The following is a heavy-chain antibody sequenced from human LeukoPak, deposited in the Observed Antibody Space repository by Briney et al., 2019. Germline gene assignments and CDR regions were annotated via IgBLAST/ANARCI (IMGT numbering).Heavy chain of an antibody. CDR1: GYSFTTYD. CDR3: ARVAGSIDY. Sequence: ASVKVSCKASGYSFTTYDINWVRQATGQGLEWMGWMNLKSGYTGYAQKFQGRVTITRDTSTSTVYMELSGLRSEDTAVYYCARVAGSIDYWGQGTLVTVSS. D-gene: IGHD6-19*01. J-gene: IGHJ4*02. CDR2: MNLKSGYT. V-gene: IGHV1-8*03.